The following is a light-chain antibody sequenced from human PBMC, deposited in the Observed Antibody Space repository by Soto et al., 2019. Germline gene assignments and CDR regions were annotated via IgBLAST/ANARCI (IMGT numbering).Light chain of an antibody. V-gene: IGKV3-11*01. Sequence: EIVLTQSPATLSLSPGERATLSCRASQSVSSYLAWYQQKPGQAPRLLIYDASNRATGIPARFSGSGSGTDFTLTISSLEPEDFAVYYCQQRSHWPIFGQGTRLESK. CDR2: DAS. CDR1: QSVSSY. J-gene: IGKJ5*01. CDR3: QQRSHWPI.